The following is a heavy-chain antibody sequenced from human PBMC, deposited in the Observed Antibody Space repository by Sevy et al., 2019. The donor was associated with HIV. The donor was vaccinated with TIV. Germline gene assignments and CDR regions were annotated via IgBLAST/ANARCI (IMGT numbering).Heavy chain of an antibody. V-gene: IGHV1-3*04. J-gene: IGHJ4*02. Sequence: ASMKVSCKASGYTFNNYIMYCVRQAPGQSLECVGWVNTRTGDTKYSQKFQGRVSISSDTSASTTYMEFNTLRSEDTAVYYCARDFCSGGSCYSAFVYWGQGTLVTVSS. CDR3: ARDFCSGGSCYSAFVY. CDR2: VNTRTGDT. CDR1: GYTFNNYI. D-gene: IGHD2-15*01.